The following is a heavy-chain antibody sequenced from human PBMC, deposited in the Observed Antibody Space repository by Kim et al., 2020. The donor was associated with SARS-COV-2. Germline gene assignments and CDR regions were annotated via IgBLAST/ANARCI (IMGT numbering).Heavy chain of an antibody. CDR1: GGTFSSYA. CDR3: ARESSPYNWNYDPFDY. V-gene: IGHV1-69*13. D-gene: IGHD1-7*01. J-gene: IGHJ4*02. Sequence: SVKVSCKASGGTFSSYAISWVRQAPGQGLEWMGGIIPIFGTANYAQKFQGRVTITADESTSTAYMELSSLRSEDTAVYYCARESSPYNWNYDPFDYWGQGTLVTVSS. CDR2: IIPIFGTA.